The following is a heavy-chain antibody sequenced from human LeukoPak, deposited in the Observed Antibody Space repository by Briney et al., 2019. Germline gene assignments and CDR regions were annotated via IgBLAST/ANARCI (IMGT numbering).Heavy chain of an antibody. V-gene: IGHV3-7*01. D-gene: IGHD3-10*01. CDR3: AREWSGFGELPDY. J-gene: IGHJ4*02. CDR2: INPDGSEK. CDR1: GFTFSSDW. Sequence: GGSLRLSCAVSGFTFSSDWMIWVRQAPGKGLEWVANINPDGSEKNYVDSVRGRFTISRDNAKNSLYLQMNSLRAEDTAVYYCAREWSGFGELPDYWGQGTLVTVSS.